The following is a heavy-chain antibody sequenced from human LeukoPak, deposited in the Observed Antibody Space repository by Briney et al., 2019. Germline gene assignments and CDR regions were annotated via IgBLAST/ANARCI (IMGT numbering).Heavy chain of an antibody. CDR1: GYTFTSYD. V-gene: IGHV1-8*01. J-gene: IGHJ6*02. CDR2: MNPNSGNT. CDR3: ARDPAMADYYGMDV. D-gene: IGHD5-18*01. Sequence: ASVKVSCKASGYTFTSYDINWVRQATGQGLEWMGWMNPNSGNTGYAQKFQGRVTITADKSTSTAYMELSSLRSEDTAVYYCARDPAMADYYGMDVWGQGTTVTVSS.